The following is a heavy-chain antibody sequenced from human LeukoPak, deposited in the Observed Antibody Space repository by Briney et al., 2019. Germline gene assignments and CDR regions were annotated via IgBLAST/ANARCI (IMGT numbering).Heavy chain of an antibody. CDR1: GGSFSGYY. CDR2: INHSGST. D-gene: IGHD3-10*01. V-gene: IGHV4-34*01. CDR3: ARERITMVRGVAWFDP. J-gene: IGHJ5*02. Sequence: SETLSLTCAVYGGSFSGYYWSWIRQPPGKGLEWIGEINHSGSTNYNPSLKSRVTISVDTSKNQFSLKLSSVTAADTAVYYCARERITMVRGVAWFDPWGQGTLVTVSS.